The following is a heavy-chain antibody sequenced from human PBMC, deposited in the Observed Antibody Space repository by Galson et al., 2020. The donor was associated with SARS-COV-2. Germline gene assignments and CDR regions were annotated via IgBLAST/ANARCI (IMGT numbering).Heavy chain of an antibody. CDR1: GGSFSGYY. CDR3: AREGVVVVPAAQSDYYYYMDV. Sequence: SETLSLTCAVYGGSFSGYYWSWIRQPPGKGLEWIGEINHSGSTNYNPSLKSRVTISVDTSKNQFSLKLSSVTAADTAVYYCAREGVVVVPAAQSDYYYYMDVWGKGTTVTVSS. V-gene: IGHV4-34*01. CDR2: INHSGST. D-gene: IGHD2-2*01. J-gene: IGHJ6*03.